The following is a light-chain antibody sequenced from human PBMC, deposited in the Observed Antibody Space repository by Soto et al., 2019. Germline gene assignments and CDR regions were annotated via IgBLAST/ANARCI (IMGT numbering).Light chain of an antibody. CDR2: DAS. J-gene: IGKJ1*01. V-gene: IGKV3-11*01. CDR1: QSVSSY. CDR3: QQYNNWPET. Sequence: EIVLTQSPSTLSLSPGERVTLSCRASQSVSSYLAWYQQKPGQAPRLLIYDASNRATGIPARFSGSGSGTDFTLTISSLEPEDFAVYYCQQYNNWPETFGQGTKVDIK.